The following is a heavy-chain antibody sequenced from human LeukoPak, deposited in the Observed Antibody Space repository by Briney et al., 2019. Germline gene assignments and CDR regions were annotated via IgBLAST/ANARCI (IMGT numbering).Heavy chain of an antibody. D-gene: IGHD4-17*01. Sequence: KPGGSLRLSCAASRFTFRDHFMSWIRQPPGKGLEYVSYISSSGSGTYYSDSVKGRFTVSRDNAKNSLFLQMNSLRAEDTAVYYCATAPTEDGDGSSPGYWGQGTLVTVSS. CDR3: ATAPTEDGDGSSPGY. CDR1: RFTFRDHF. CDR2: ISSSGSGT. V-gene: IGHV3-11*04. J-gene: IGHJ4*02.